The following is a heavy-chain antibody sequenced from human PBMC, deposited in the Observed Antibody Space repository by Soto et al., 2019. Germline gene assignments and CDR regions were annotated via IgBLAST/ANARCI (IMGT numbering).Heavy chain of an antibody. CDR3: AGGHARHSYSGSYYYDY. D-gene: IGHD1-26*01. J-gene: IGHJ4*02. Sequence: QVQLQQWGAGLLKPSETLSLTCAVYGGSFSGYYWSWIRQPPGKGLEWIGEINHSGSTNYNPSLKIRVPISVDASKNQFSLKRSSVTSADTAVYYWAGGHARHSYSGSYYYDYWGQGTLVTVSS. CDR1: GGSFSGYY. V-gene: IGHV4-34*01. CDR2: INHSGST.